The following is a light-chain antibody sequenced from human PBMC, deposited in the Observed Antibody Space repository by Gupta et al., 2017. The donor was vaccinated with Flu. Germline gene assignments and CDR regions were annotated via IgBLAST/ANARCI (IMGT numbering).Light chain of an antibody. V-gene: IGLV4-69*01. CDR1: SGHSSYA. J-gene: IGLJ3*02. CDR2: LNSDGSH. Sequence: QLVLTQSPSASASLGASVKLTCPLSSGHSSYAIAWHQQQPEKGPRYLMKLNSDGSHSKGDGIPDRFSGSSSGAERYLTISSLQSEDGADYYCQTWGTGIQGVFGGGTKLTVL. CDR3: QTWGTGIQGV.